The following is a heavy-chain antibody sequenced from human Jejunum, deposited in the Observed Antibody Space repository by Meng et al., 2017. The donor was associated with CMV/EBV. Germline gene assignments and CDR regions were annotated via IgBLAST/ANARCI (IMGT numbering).Heavy chain of an antibody. CDR3: ARVTHSGSPSQSSY. CDR1: GYIFMSYG. CDR2: ISAYNGNT. Sequence: VPAGPGVKKPGASVTVSCKASGYIFMSYGISWVRQAPGQGLEWVGWISAYNGNTNYVEKLQGRVTMTTDTSTSTAYMELTSLKSDDTAVYYCARVTHSGSPSQSSYWGQGTLVTVSS. D-gene: IGHD3-10*01. J-gene: IGHJ4*02. V-gene: IGHV1-18*01.